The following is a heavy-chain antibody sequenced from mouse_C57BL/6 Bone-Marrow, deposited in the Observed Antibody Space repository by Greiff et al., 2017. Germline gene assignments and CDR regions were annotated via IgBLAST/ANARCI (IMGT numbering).Heavy chain of an antibody. CDR2: IDPSDSYT. CDR1: GYTFTRYW. Sequence: QVQLQQPGAELVMPGASVKLSCKASGYTFTRYWMHWVKQRPGQGLEWIGEIDPSDSYTNYNQKFKGKSTLTVDKSSSTAYMQLSSLTSEDSAVYYCARSVVAKGYAMDYWGQGTSVTVSS. V-gene: IGHV1-69*01. CDR3: ARSVVAKGYAMDY. J-gene: IGHJ4*01. D-gene: IGHD1-1*01.